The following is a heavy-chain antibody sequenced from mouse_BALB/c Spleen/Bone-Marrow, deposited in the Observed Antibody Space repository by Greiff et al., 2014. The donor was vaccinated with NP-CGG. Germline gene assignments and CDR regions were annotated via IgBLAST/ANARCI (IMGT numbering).Heavy chain of an antibody. CDR3: DTYYRYDRRFAY. D-gene: IGHD2-14*01. V-gene: IGHV14-3*02. CDR1: GFNIKDTY. Sequence: EVQLQQPGAELVKPGASVKLSCTASGFNIKDTYMHWVKQRPEQGLEWIGRIDPANGNTKYDPKFQGKATITADTSSNTAYLQLSSLTSEDTAVYYCDTYYRYDRRFAYWGQGTLVTVSA. J-gene: IGHJ3*01. CDR2: IDPANGNT.